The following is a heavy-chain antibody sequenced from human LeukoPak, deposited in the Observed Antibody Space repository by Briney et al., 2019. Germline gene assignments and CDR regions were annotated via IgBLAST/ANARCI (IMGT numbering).Heavy chain of an antibody. CDR1: AFTFSSYS. CDR2: ISSSSRTI. CDR3: ARDLGAWYSGSYYFDY. J-gene: IGHJ4*02. V-gene: IGHV3-48*01. D-gene: IGHD1-26*01. Sequence: GGSLRLSCAASAFTFSSYSMNWVRQAPEKGLEWVSYISSSSRTIYYADSVKGRFTISRDNAKNSLYLQMNSLRAEDTAVYYCARDLGAWYSGSYYFDYWGQGTLVTVSS.